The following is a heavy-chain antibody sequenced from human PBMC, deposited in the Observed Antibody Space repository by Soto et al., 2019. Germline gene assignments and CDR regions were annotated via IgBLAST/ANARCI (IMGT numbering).Heavy chain of an antibody. J-gene: IGHJ4*02. V-gene: IGHV3-7*05. CDR1: GFTFSAYW. Sequence: EVKVKESGGTWVQPGGSLRLSCEVSGFTFSAYWMSWVRQAPGKGLEWVAHIKPDGSEEFYGDSVRGRFTVSRDNAKKSMYLQMTSLRAEDTALYFCARSTRSSADYWGQGTLVAVSS. D-gene: IGHD2-2*01. CDR2: IKPDGSEE. CDR3: ARSTRSSADY.